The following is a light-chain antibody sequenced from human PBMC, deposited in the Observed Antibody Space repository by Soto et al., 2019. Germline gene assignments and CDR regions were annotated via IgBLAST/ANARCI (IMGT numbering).Light chain of an antibody. J-gene: IGKJ3*01. V-gene: IGKV3-20*01. Sequence: EIVLTQSPGTLSLSPGERATLSCRASQSVSSSYLAWYQQKPGQAPRLLIYGASSRATRIPDRFSGSGSGTDFTHTISRLEPEDFAVYYCQQYGSSLFTFGPGTKVDIK. CDR1: QSVSSSY. CDR3: QQYGSSLFT. CDR2: GAS.